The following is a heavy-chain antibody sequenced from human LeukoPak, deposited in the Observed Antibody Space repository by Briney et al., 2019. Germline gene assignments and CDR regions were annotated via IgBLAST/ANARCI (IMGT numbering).Heavy chain of an antibody. J-gene: IGHJ4*02. Sequence: PSETLSLTCTVSGGSISSYYWSWIRQPPGKGLEWIGYIYYSGSTNYNPSLKSRVTISVDTSKNQFSLKLSSVTAADTAVYYCASQIWFGEAPYFDYWGQGTLVTVSS. CDR1: GGSISSYY. CDR2: IYYSGST. CDR3: ASQIWFGEAPYFDY. D-gene: IGHD3-10*01. V-gene: IGHV4-59*01.